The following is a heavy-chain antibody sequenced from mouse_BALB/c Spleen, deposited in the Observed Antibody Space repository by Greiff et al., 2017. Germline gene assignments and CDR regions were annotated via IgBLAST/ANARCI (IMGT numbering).Heavy chain of an antibody. D-gene: IGHD2-2*01. CDR1: GYTFTSYW. CDR2: IYPGSGST. J-gene: IGHJ3*01. Sequence: LQQSGSELVRPGASVKLSCKASGYTFTSYWMHWVKQRPGQGLEWIGNIYPGSGSTNYDEKFKSKATLTVDTSSSTAYMQLSSLTSEDSAVYYCTREGLRFAYWGQGTLVTVSA. V-gene: IGHV1S22*01. CDR3: TREGLRFAY.